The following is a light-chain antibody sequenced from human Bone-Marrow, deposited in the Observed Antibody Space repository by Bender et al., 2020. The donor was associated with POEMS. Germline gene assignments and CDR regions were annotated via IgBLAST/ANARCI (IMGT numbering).Light chain of an antibody. CDR3: ASWDGSLTSVV. CDR1: SSDVGSYNL. Sequence: QSVVTQPPSASGTPGQRVTISCTGTSSDVGSYNLVSWYQQHPGKAPKLMIYEVSKRPSGVSNGFSGSKSGTSASLAISGLRSDDEADYYCASWDGSLTSVVFGGGTKLTVL. J-gene: IGLJ2*01. CDR2: EVS. V-gene: IGLV2-14*02.